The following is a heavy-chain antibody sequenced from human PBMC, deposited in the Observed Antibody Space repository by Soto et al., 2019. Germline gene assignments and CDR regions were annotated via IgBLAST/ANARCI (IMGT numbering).Heavy chain of an antibody. Sequence: PSETLSLTCTVSGGSISSGDYYWSWIRQPPGKGLEWIGYIYYSGSTYYNPSLKSRVTISVDTSKNQFSLKLSSVTAADTAVYYCARWKRPYYFDYWGQGTLVTVSS. CDR1: GGSISSGDYY. V-gene: IGHV4-30-4*01. CDR2: IYYSGST. CDR3: ARWKRPYYFDY. D-gene: IGHD1-1*01. J-gene: IGHJ4*02.